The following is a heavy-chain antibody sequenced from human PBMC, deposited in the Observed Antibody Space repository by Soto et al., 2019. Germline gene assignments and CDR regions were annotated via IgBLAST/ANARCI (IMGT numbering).Heavy chain of an antibody. J-gene: IGHJ4*02. D-gene: IGHD3-10*01. CDR2: INHLETT. V-gene: IGHV4-30-2*01. CDR3: ARGGGFDSFDY. CDR1: GASITYGAYS. Sequence: SDILSLTCTVSGASITYGAYSWSWIRQTPGKGLEWIGYINHLETTFYNPSFESRLTLSIDRTKNQFSLNLKSMSAADRAVYFCARGGGFDSFDYWGQGILVTVSS.